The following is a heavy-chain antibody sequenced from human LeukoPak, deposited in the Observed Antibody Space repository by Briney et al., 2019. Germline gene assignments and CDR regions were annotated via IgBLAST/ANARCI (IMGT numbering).Heavy chain of an antibody. Sequence: ASVKVSCKASGYTFTGYYMHWVRQAPGQGLEWMGWINPNSGGTNYAQKFQGRDTMTRDTSISTAYMELSRLRSDDTAVYYCARSPTAPQVRGVIISSWFDPWGQGTLVTVSS. CDR3: ARSPTAPQVRGVIISSWFDP. D-gene: IGHD3-10*01. V-gene: IGHV1-2*02. CDR1: GYTFTGYY. J-gene: IGHJ5*02. CDR2: INPNSGGT.